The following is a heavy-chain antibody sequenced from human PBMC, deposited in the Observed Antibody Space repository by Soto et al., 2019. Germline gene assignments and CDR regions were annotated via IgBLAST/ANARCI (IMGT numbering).Heavy chain of an antibody. D-gene: IGHD2-2*01. CDR2: INPSGGST. CDR1: GYTFTSYY. CDR3: ARGLGYCSSTSCYVDYYYYMDV. Sequence: ASVKVSCKASGYTFTSYYMDWVRQAPGQGLEWMGIINPSGGSTSYAQKFQGRVTMTRDTSTSTVYMELSSLRSEDTAVYYCARGLGYCSSTSCYVDYYYYMDVWGKGTTVTVSS. J-gene: IGHJ6*03. V-gene: IGHV1-46*03.